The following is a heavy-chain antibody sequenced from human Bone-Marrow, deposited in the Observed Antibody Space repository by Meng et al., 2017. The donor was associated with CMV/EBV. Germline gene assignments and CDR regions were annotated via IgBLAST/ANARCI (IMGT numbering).Heavy chain of an antibody. Sequence: SVKVSCKASGGTFSTYAINWVRQAPGQGLEWMGGIIPIFGTANYAQKFQVRVTITADESTATAYMDLSSLRSDDTAVYYCAREQAGDYGSGQGALDIWGQGTMVTVSS. CDR1: GGTFSTYA. V-gene: IGHV1-69*13. CDR3: AREQAGDYGSGQGALDI. CDR2: IIPIFGTA. D-gene: IGHD3-10*01. J-gene: IGHJ3*02.